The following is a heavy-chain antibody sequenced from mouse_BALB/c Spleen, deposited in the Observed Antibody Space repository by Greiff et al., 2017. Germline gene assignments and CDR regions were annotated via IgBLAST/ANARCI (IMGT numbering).Heavy chain of an antibody. CDR2: IWAGGST. J-gene: IGHJ2*01. CDR3: AREQLGPHFDY. V-gene: IGHV2-9*02. Sequence: VQGVESGPGLVAPSQSLSITCTVSGFSFTSYGVHWVRQPPGKGLEWLGVIWAGGSTNYNSALMSRLSISKDNSKSQVFLKMNSLQTDDTAMYYCAREQLGPHFDYWGQGTTLTVSS. CDR1: GFSFTSYG. D-gene: IGHD3-1*01.